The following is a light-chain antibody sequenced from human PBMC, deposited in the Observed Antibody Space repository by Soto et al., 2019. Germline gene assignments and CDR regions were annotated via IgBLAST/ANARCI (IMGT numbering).Light chain of an antibody. CDR3: QQYNTYS. CDR1: QGINSW. V-gene: IGKV1-5*01. CDR2: HAS. J-gene: IGKJ1*01. Sequence: DIQMTQSPSSVSASVGDRVTMTCRASQGINSWLAWYQQKPGTAPKLLIYHASTLESGVPSRFSGSGSGTEFSLTISSLQPDDFATYYCQQYNTYSFGQGTKVDIK.